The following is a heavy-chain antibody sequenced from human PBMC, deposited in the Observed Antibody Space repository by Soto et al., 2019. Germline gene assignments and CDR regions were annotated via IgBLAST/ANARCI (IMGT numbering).Heavy chain of an antibody. CDR1: GGSISSYY. V-gene: IGHV4-4*09. D-gene: IGHD6-13*01. Sequence: SETLSLTCTVSGGSISSYYWSWIRQPPGKGLEWIGYIYNSGSTNYNPSLKSRVTISVDTSKNQFSLKLSSVTAADTAVYYCARGSTGYSSSWYRNWGQGTLVNVSS. CDR3: ARGSTGYSSSWYRN. CDR2: IYNSGST. J-gene: IGHJ4*02.